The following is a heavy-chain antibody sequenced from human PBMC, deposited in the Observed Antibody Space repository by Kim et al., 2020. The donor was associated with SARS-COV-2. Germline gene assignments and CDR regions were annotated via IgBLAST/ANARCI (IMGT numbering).Heavy chain of an antibody. D-gene: IGHD6-19*01. CDR3: ARDVAVAEYYYYGMDV. J-gene: IGHJ6*02. CDR1: GFTFSSYW. V-gene: IGHV3-74*01. Sequence: GGSLRLSCAASGFTFSSYWMHWVRQAPGKGLVWVSRINSDGSSTSYADSVKGRFTISRDNAKNTLYLQMNSLRAEDTAVYYCARDVAVAEYYYYGMDVWGQGTTVTVSS. CDR2: INSDGSST.